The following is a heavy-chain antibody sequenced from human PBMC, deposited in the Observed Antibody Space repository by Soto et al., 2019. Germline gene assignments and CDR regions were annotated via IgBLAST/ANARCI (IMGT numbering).Heavy chain of an antibody. D-gene: IGHD3-10*01. J-gene: IGHJ4*02. CDR3: ARGNANGSGSYYWAFDY. Sequence: SETLSLTCTVSGGSISSSNWWCWVRQPPGKGLERIGEIYHSGSTNYNPSLKSRVTISVDKSKNQFSLKLSSVTAADTAVYYCARGNANGSGSYYWAFDYWGQGTLVTVSS. CDR2: IYHSGST. CDR1: GGSISSSNW. V-gene: IGHV4-4*02.